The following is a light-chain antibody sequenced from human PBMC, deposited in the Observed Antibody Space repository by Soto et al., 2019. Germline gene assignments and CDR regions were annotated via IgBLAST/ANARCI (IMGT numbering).Light chain of an antibody. V-gene: IGKV1-39*01. Sequence: DIQMTQSPSSLSASVGDIVAMTCLASQSISSYLNWYQQKPGKAPKLPIYAASTLQSGVPLRFSGSGSGTDFTLTISSLQPEDFATYYCQQLYTYPLTFGGGTKV. CDR3: QQLYTYPLT. J-gene: IGKJ4*01. CDR1: QSISSY. CDR2: AAS.